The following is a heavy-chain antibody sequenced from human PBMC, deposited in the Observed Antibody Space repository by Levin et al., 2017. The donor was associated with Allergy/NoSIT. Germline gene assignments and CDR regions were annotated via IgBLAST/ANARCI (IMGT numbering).Heavy chain of an antibody. CDR1: GFTFSSYT. J-gene: IGHJ6*02. V-gene: IGHV3-21*01. Sequence: NPGGSLRLSCAASGFTFSSYTMNWVRQAPGKGLEWVSSISSSSSYIYYADSVKGRFTISRDNAKNSLYLQMNSLRAEDTAVYYCARDMRGIAVNNGMDVWGQGTTVTVSS. D-gene: IGHD6-19*01. CDR2: ISSSSSYI. CDR3: ARDMRGIAVNNGMDV.